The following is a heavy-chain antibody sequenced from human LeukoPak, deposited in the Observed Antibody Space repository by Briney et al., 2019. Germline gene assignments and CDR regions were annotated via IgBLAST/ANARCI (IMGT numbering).Heavy chain of an antibody. CDR1: GYSISSGYY. V-gene: IGHV4-38-2*02. Sequence: SETLSLTCTVSGYSISSGYYWGWIRQPPGKGLEWIGSIYHSGSTYYNPSLKSRVTISVDTSKNQFSLKLSSVTAADTAVYYCARHLSYCSSTSCPFDYWGQGTLVTVSS. CDR3: ARHLSYCSSTSCPFDY. J-gene: IGHJ4*02. D-gene: IGHD2-2*01. CDR2: IYHSGST.